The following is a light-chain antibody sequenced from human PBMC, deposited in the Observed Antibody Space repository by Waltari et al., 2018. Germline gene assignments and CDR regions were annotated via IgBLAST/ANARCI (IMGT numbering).Light chain of an antibody. Sequence: EIVMTQTPATLSVSPGERANLSCRASQSVSSNLAWYQQKPGQAPRLLIYDASTRDTGIPDRFSGSGSGTEFTLTISSLQSEDFAFYYCQQYNNWPPLTFGGGTKVEIK. V-gene: IGKV3-15*01. CDR2: DAS. CDR3: QQYNNWPPLT. J-gene: IGKJ4*01. CDR1: QSVSSN.